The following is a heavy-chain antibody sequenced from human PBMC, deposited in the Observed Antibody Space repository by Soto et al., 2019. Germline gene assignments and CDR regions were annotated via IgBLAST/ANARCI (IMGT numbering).Heavy chain of an antibody. CDR3: ARGTEQLVHFDY. CDR2: MNPNSGNT. Sequence: QVQLVQSGAEVKKPGASVKVSCKASGYTFTSYDINWVRQATGQGLEWMGWMNPNSGNTGYAQKFQCGVTMTRNTSISTAYMELSSLRSEDTAVYYCARGTEQLVHFDYWGQGTLVTVSS. CDR1: GYTFTSYD. V-gene: IGHV1-8*01. J-gene: IGHJ4*02. D-gene: IGHD6-6*01.